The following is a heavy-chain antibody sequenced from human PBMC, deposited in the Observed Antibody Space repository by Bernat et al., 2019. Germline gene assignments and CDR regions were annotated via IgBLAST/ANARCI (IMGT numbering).Heavy chain of an antibody. Sequence: QVQLVESGGGVVQPGRSLRLSCAASGFTFSSYPMHWVRQAPGKGLEWVAVISYDGNNKYYADSVKGRFTISRDNSKNTLYLQMNSLRAEDTAVYYCAREDDTLDYWGQGTLVTVSS. CDR1: GFTFSSYP. CDR3: AREDDTLDY. CDR2: ISYDGNNK. D-gene: IGHD3-9*01. J-gene: IGHJ4*02. V-gene: IGHV3-30-3*01.